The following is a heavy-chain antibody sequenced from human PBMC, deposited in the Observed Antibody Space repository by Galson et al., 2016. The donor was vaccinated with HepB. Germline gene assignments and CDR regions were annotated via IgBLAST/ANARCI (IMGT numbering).Heavy chain of an antibody. CDR2: ISFDGSNR. J-gene: IGHJ6*02. D-gene: IGHD6-19*01. Sequence: SLRLSCAASGFTFYTFTMHWVRQSPGKGPECVAAISFDGSNRHYADSVRGRFTISRDNAKNSLTLLMNGLRVEDTAVYYCARANWLDSSYYGLDLWGRGTTVTVSS. V-gene: IGHV3-30*07. CDR1: GFTFYTFT. CDR3: ARANWLDSSYYGLDL.